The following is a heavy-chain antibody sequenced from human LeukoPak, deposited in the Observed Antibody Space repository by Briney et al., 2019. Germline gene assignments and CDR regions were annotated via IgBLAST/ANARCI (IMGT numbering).Heavy chain of an antibody. CDR1: GYTFTGYY. CDR2: INPNSGGT. J-gene: IGHJ4*02. D-gene: IGHD3-22*01. CDR3: ASGYYYDSSGYFDY. Sequence: ASVKVSCRASGYTFTGYYMHWVRQAPGQGLEWMGWINPNSGGTNYAQKFQGRVTMTRDTSISTAYMELSRLRSDDTAVYYCASGYYYDSSGYFDYWGQGTLVTVSS. V-gene: IGHV1-2*02.